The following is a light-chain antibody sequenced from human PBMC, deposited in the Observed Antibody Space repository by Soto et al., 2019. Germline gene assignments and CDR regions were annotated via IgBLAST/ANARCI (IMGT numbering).Light chain of an antibody. CDR1: QSVSNN. CDR3: QQYNNWPRT. Sequence: DIVMTHSPLSLPVTPGGRASISCRASQSVSNNYLAWYQQKPGQAPRLLIYGVSSRATGIPDRFSGSGSGTEFTLTINSLQSEDVAVYYCQQYNNWPRTFGQGTKVDI. CDR2: GVS. V-gene: IGKV3D-15*01. J-gene: IGKJ1*01.